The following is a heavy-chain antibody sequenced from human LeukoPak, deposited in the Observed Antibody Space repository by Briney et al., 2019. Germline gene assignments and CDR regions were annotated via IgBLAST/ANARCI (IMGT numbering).Heavy chain of an antibody. CDR2: ISGSGGST. V-gene: IGHV3-23*01. J-gene: IGHJ3*02. CDR3: AKEETWGSSSWFDAFDI. D-gene: IGHD6-13*01. Sequence: GGSLRLSCAASGFTFSSYAMSWVRQAPGKGLEWVSAISGSGGSTYYADSVKGRFTISRDNSKNTLYLQMNSLRAEDTAVYYCAKEETWGSSSWFDAFDIWGQGTMVTVSS. CDR1: GFTFSSYA.